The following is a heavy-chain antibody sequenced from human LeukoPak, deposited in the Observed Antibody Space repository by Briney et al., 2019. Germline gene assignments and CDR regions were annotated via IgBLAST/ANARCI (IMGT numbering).Heavy chain of an antibody. CDR2: IYHSGST. CDR1: GYSISSGYY. CDR3: ARVDNTIFGVVIPTAFDY. D-gene: IGHD3-3*01. Sequence: PSETLSLTCTVSGYSISSGYYWGWIRQPPGKGLEWIGSIYHSGSTYYNPSLKSRVTISVDTSKNQFSLKLSSVTAADTAVYYCARVDNTIFGVVIPTAFDYWGQGTLVTVSS. V-gene: IGHV4-38-2*02. J-gene: IGHJ4*02.